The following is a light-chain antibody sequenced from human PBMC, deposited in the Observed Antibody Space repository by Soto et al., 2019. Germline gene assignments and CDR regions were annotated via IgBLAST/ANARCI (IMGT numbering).Light chain of an antibody. Sequence: QSVLTQPASVSGSPGQSIIISCSGTSSDVGGYNLVSRYRQHPGNAPELSIYEVTNRPSGVSNRFSGSKSGNTASLTISGLQAEDEADYYCISYTNSSTYVFGNGTKVTV. CDR3: ISYTNSSTYV. V-gene: IGLV2-14*01. CDR1: SSDVGGYNL. CDR2: EVT. J-gene: IGLJ1*01.